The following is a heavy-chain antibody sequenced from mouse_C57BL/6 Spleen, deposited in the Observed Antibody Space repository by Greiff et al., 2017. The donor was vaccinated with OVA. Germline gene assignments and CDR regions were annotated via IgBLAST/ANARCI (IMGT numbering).Heavy chain of an antibody. Sequence: QVQLQQPGAELVRPGTSVKLSCKASGYTFTSYWMHWVKQRPGQGLEWIGVIDPSDSYTNYNQKFKGKATLTVDTSSSTAYMQLSSLTSADSAVYYCARFTTVVATPDAMDYWGQGTSVTVSS. D-gene: IGHD1-1*01. CDR1: GYTFTSYW. CDR2: IDPSDSYT. CDR3: ARFTTVVATPDAMDY. J-gene: IGHJ4*01. V-gene: IGHV1-59*01.